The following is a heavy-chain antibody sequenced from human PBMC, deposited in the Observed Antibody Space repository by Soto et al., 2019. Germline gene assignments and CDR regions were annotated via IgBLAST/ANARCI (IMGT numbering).Heavy chain of an antibody. D-gene: IGHD3-10*01. Sequence: GGSLRLSCAASGFAFSDYAMTWVRQAPGKGLEWVSTISTSDGDTYYADSVKGRFTTSRDNSRNTLYLQMSSLRAEDTAVYYCASGSGNYPKYNWFDPWAQRTLVTVSS. V-gene: IGHV3-23*01. CDR3: ASGSGNYPKYNWFDP. CDR2: ISTSDGDT. J-gene: IGHJ5*02. CDR1: GFAFSDYA.